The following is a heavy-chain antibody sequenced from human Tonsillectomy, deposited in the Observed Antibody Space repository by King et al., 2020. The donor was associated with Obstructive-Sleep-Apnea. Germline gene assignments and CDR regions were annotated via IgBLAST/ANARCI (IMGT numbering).Heavy chain of an antibody. CDR2: ISSSRSYI. J-gene: IGHJ4*02. CDR3: ARDPPSGPTFDY. D-gene: IGHD2-15*01. Sequence: VQLVESGGGLVKPGGSLRLSCAASGVTFSSYSRNWVRQAPGEGLEWVGAISSSRSYIYYADSVRGRFTITRDNAKKTLYLQMNSRRAEDTAVYYCARDPPSGPTFDYWGQGTLVTVSS. CDR1: GVTFSSYS. V-gene: IGHV3-21*01.